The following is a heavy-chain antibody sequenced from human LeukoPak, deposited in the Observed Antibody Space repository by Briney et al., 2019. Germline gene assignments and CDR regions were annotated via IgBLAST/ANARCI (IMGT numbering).Heavy chain of an antibody. Sequence: GGSLRLSCAASGFIFSSHGMNWVRQAPGKGLEWVSGISPSGDITYYADSVKGRFTISRDNSKNTLYLQMNSLRAEDTAVYYCAKDAKMATIDYWGQGTLVTVSS. J-gene: IGHJ4*02. D-gene: IGHD5-24*01. CDR3: AKDAKMATIDY. V-gene: IGHV3-23*01. CDR1: GFIFSSHG. CDR2: ISPSGDIT.